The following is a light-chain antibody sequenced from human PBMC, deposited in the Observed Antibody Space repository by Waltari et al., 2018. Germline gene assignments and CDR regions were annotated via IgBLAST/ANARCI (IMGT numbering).Light chain of an antibody. V-gene: IGKV1-8*01. Sequence: AIRMTQSPSSLSASTGDRVTITCRAGQSVSTYLAWYQQKPGKAPQRLIYAASTLQRGVPLRFSGSGSGTDFTLSIRCLQSEDFATYYCQQYDEYQRSFGQGTKVEIK. CDR3: QQYDEYQRS. CDR2: AAS. CDR1: QSVSTY. J-gene: IGKJ1*01.